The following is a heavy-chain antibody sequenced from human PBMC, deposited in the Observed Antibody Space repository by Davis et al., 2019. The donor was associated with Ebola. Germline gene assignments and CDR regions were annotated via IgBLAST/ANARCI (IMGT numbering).Heavy chain of an antibody. CDR1: GFTFSSYA. V-gene: IGHV3-30-3*01. CDR3: ARGGYD. D-gene: IGHD6-13*01. Sequence: GESLKISCAASGFTFSSYAMHWVRQAPGKGLEWVAVISYDGSNKYYADSVKGRFTISRDNSKNTLYLQMNSLRAEDTAVYYCARGGYDWGQGTLVTVSS. J-gene: IGHJ4*02. CDR2: ISYDGSNK.